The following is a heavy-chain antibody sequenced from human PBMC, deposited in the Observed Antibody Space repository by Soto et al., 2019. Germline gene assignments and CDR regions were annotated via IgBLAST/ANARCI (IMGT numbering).Heavy chain of an antibody. Sequence: PGGSLRLSCAASGFTFSSYGMHWVRQAPGKGLEWVAVISYDGSNKYYADSVKGRFTISRDNSKNTLYLQMNSLRAEDTAVYYCAKGLLAVESSVDYWGQGTLVTVSS. D-gene: IGHD6-19*01. CDR3: AKGLLAVESSVDY. CDR2: ISYDGSNK. V-gene: IGHV3-30*18. J-gene: IGHJ4*02. CDR1: GFTFSSYG.